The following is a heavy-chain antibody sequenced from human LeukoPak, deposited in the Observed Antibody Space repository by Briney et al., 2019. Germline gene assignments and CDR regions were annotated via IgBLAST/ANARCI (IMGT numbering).Heavy chain of an antibody. D-gene: IGHD3-3*01. CDR3: ARTGFWSGYYTYYYSDY. Sequence: SETLSLTCAVYGGSFSGYYWSWIRQPPGKGLEWIGEINHSGSTNYNPSLKSRVTISVDTSKNQFSLKLSSVTAADTAVYYCARTGFWSGYYTYYYSDYWGQGTLVTVSS. CDR1: GGSFSGYY. V-gene: IGHV4-34*01. J-gene: IGHJ4*02. CDR2: INHSGST.